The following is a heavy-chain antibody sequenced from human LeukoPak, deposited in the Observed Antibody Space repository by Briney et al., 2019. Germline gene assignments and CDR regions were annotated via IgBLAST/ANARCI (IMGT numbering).Heavy chain of an antibody. Sequence: SETLSLTCTVSGGSISSYYWSWIRQPPGKGLEWIGYIYYSGSTNYNPSLKSRVTISVDTSKNQFSLKLSSVTAADTAVYYCARGRLVRRYDFWSGYPNWFDPWGQGTLVTVSS. CDR3: ARGRLVRRYDFWSGYPNWFDP. J-gene: IGHJ5*02. V-gene: IGHV4-59*12. D-gene: IGHD3-3*01. CDR2: IYYSGST. CDR1: GGSISSYY.